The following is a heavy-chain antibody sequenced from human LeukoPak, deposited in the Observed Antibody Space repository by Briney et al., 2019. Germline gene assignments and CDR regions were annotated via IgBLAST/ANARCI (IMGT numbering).Heavy chain of an antibody. J-gene: IGHJ4*02. D-gene: IGHD4-17*01. CDR2: ISGSGGST. Sequence: GGSLRLSCVGSGFTFITYGMSWVRQAPGKGLEWVSAISGSGGSTYYADSVKGRFTISRDNSKNTLYLQMNSLRAEDTAVYYCARVYPTVTTWRPLDYWGQGTLVTVSS. CDR3: ARVYPTVTTWRPLDY. V-gene: IGHV3-23*01. CDR1: GFTFITYG.